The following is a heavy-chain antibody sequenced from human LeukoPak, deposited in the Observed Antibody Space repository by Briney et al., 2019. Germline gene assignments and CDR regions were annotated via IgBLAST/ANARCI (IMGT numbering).Heavy chain of an antibody. CDR3: ARGNGYPHFDY. V-gene: IGHV4-59*13. J-gene: IGHJ4*02. CDR2: IFYSGGT. Sequence: PSETLSLTCTVSGGSITSYYWSWIRQPPGKGLECIGYIFYSGGTNYNPSLKSRVTISVDTSKNQFSLKLSSVTAADTAVYFCARGNGYPHFDYWGQGTLVTVSS. D-gene: IGHD5-24*01. CDR1: GGSITSYY.